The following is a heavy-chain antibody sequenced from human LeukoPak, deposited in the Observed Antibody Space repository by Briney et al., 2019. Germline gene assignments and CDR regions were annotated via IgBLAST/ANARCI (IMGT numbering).Heavy chain of an antibody. Sequence: GGSLRLSCAASGFTFSYYWMHWVRQAPGKGLMWVSRINSDGSITSYADSVKGRFTISRDNAKNTLYVQMNSLRAEDTAVYYCARVRATFSPHFDNWGQGTLVTVSS. D-gene: IGHD5-12*01. CDR1: GFTFSYYW. J-gene: IGHJ4*02. CDR2: INSDGSIT. CDR3: ARVRATFSPHFDN. V-gene: IGHV3-74*01.